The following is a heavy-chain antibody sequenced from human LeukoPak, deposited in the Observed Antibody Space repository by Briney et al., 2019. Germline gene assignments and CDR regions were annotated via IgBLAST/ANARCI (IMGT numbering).Heavy chain of an antibody. Sequence: TSETLSLTCAVYGGSFSDYYWSWVRQPPGKGLEWIGEINHSGSTNYNPSLKSRVTISVDTSKNQFSLKLSSVTAADTAVYYCTRVGGQYCSSTSCYTYYMDVWGKGTTVTVSS. V-gene: IGHV4-34*01. CDR1: GGSFSDYY. CDR2: INHSGST. D-gene: IGHD2-2*02. CDR3: TRVGGQYCSSTSCYTYYMDV. J-gene: IGHJ6*03.